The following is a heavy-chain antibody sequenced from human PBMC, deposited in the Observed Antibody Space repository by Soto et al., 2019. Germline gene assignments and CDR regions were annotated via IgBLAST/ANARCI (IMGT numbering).Heavy chain of an antibody. J-gene: IGHJ6*03. CDR1: GGSISSYY. CDR3: ARALGYCSSTSCYGYYMDV. CDR2: IYYSGST. V-gene: IGHV4-59*01. Sequence: QVQLQESGPGLVKPSETLSLTCTVSGGSISSYYWSWIRQPPGKGLEWIGYIYYSGSTNYNPSLKSRVTISVDTCKNQFSLKLSSVTAADTAVYYCARALGYCSSTSCYGYYMDVWGKGTTVTVSS. D-gene: IGHD2-2*01.